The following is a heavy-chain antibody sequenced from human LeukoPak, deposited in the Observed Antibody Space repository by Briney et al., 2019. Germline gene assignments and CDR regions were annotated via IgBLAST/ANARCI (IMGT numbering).Heavy chain of an antibody. V-gene: IGHV3-23*01. D-gene: IGHD5-18*01. CDR3: AKDSSWDTAIIFDY. CDR2: ISGSGGST. J-gene: IGHJ4*02. Sequence: GGSLRLSCAASGFTFSSYAMSWVRQAPGKGLEWVSAISGSGGSTYYADSVKGRFTISRDNSKNTLYLQMNSLRAEDAAVYYCAKDSSWDTAIIFDYWGQGTLVTVSS. CDR1: GFTFSSYA.